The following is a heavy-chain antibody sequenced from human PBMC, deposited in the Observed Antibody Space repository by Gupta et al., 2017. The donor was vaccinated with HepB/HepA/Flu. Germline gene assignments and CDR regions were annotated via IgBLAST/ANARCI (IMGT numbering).Heavy chain of an antibody. V-gene: IGHV1-8*01. D-gene: IGHD3-22*01. CDR1: GYTFTSYD. Sequence: QVQLVQSGAEVKKPGASVKVSCKASGYTFTSYDINWVRQATGQGLEWMGWMNPNSGNTGYAQKFQGIVTMTRNTSISTAYMELSSLRSEDTAVYYCARVYYYDSSGYRLGNWFDPWGQGTLVTVSS. CDR3: ARVYYYDSSGYRLGNWFDP. CDR2: MNPNSGNT. J-gene: IGHJ5*02.